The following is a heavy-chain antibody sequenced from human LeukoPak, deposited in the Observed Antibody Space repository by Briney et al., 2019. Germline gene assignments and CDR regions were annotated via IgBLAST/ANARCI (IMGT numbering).Heavy chain of an antibody. CDR3: LRGRRKFDF. CDR2: IKEDGSDE. Sequence: PGGSLRLSCVASGFTFSDYWMSWVRQAPGKGLEWVANIKEDGSDENYVDFVKGRFTISRDNAKNSLYLQMNSLRAEDMAVYYCLRGRRKFDFLGQGTLVTVSS. J-gene: IGHJ4*02. CDR1: GFTFSDYW. V-gene: IGHV3-7*05.